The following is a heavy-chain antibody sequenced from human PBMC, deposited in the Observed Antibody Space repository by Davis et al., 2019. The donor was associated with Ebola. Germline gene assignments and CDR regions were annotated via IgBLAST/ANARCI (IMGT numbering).Heavy chain of an antibody. CDR1: GYTFTSYG. J-gene: IGHJ3*02. V-gene: IGHV1-46*03. Sequence: ASVKVSCKASGYTFTSYGISWVRQAPGQGLEWMGIINPSGGSTSNAQKFQGRVTMTRDTSTSTVYMELSSLRSEDTAVYYCARLTVCGVAWGVVGAFDIWGQGTMVTVSS. CDR3: ARLTVCGVAWGVVGAFDI. CDR2: INPSGGST. D-gene: IGHD3-3*01.